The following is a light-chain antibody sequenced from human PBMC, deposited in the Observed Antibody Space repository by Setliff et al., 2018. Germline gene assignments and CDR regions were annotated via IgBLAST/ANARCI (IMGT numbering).Light chain of an antibody. CDR1: SSDIGAYNY. CDR3: TSYASGSTYVV. J-gene: IGLJ2*01. CDR2: DVN. V-gene: IGLV2-14*03. Sequence: QPALTQPASVSGSPGQSITISCTGTSSDIGAYNYVSWYQEHPRQAPKLMIYDVNKRPSGVSYRFSGSKSGNTASLTISGLQAGDEADYFCTSYASGSTYVVFGGGTKVTVL.